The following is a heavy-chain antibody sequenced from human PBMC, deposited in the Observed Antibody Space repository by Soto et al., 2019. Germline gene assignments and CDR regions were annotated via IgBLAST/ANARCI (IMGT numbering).Heavy chain of an antibody. D-gene: IGHD6-19*01. J-gene: IGHJ4*02. CDR3: ARDNRIAVAGTSGY. CDR2: ISAYNGNT. V-gene: IGHV1-18*01. CDR1: GYTFTSYG. Sequence: ASVKVSCKASGYTFTSYGISWVRQAPGQGLEWMGWISAYNGNTNYAQKLQGRVTMTTGTSTSTAYMELRSLRSDDTAVYYCARDNRIAVAGTSGYWGQGTLVTVSS.